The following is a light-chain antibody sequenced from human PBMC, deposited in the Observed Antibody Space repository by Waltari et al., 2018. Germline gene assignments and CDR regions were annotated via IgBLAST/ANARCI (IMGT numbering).Light chain of an antibody. Sequence: EIVLTQSPGTLSLSPGERATLSCRARQTVRTTYLAWYQQKPGQAPTLLIYGASSRATGIPDRFGGSGSGTDFSLTISSLEPEDFAVYYCQQYDISPLTFGGGTKVEIK. CDR1: QTVRTTY. V-gene: IGKV3-20*01. CDR3: QQYDISPLT. J-gene: IGKJ4*01. CDR2: GAS.